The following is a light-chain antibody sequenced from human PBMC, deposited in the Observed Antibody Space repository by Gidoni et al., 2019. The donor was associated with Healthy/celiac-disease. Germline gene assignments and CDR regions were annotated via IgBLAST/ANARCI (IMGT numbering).Light chain of an antibody. Sequence: EIVFTQSPGTLSLPPGKRATLSCRARQSVANNYLAWYQQKPGQSPRLVIYDASNRATGIPDRFSGSGSGPDFTLTISRLEPEDFAVYYCQQSGSSPYTFGQGSKLEIK. V-gene: IGKV3-20*01. CDR3: QQSGSSPYT. CDR1: QSVANNY. CDR2: DAS. J-gene: IGKJ2*01.